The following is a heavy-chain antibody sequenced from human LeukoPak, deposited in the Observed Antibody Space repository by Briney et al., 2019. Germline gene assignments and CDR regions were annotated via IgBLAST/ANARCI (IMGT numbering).Heavy chain of an antibody. D-gene: IGHD4-23*01. J-gene: IGHJ4*02. CDR2: ISGSGGST. CDR3: AKDSRGYGGPLTEFDY. CDR1: GFTFSSYG. V-gene: IGHV3-23*01. Sequence: PGGSLRLSCAASGFTFSSYGMSWVRQAPGKGLEWVSAISGSGGSTYYADSVRGRFTISRDNSKNTLYLQMNSLRAEDTAVYYCAKDSRGYGGPLTEFDYWGQGTLVTVSS.